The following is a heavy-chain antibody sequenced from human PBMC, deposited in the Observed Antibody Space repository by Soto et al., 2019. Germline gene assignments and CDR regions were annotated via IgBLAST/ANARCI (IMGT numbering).Heavy chain of an antibody. J-gene: IGHJ6*02. V-gene: IGHV1-18*04. CDR1: GYTFTSYG. CDR3: ARTRGVMYYDFWSGRPYYGMDV. CDR2: ISAYNGNT. Sequence: ASVKVSCKASGYTFTSYGISWVRQAPGQGLEWMGWISAYNGNTNYAQKLQGRVTMTTDTSTSTAYMELRSLRSDDTAVYYCARTRGVMYYDFWSGRPYYGMDVWGQGTTVTVS. D-gene: IGHD3-3*01.